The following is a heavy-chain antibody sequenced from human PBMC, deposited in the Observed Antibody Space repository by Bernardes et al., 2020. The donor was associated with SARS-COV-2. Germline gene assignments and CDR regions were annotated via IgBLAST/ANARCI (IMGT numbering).Heavy chain of an antibody. CDR3: ARHPSLIATDAFDI. CDR1: GGSFSGYY. CDR2: IDHSGST. J-gene: IGHJ3*02. V-gene: IGHV4-34*01. Sequence: SETLSLTCAVYGGSFSGYYWNWIRQPPGKGLGWVGEIDHSGSTNYSPSLKSRVTISVDTSKNQFSLKLSSVTAADTAVYYCARHPSLIATDAFDIWGQGTMVTVSS. D-gene: IGHD3-22*01.